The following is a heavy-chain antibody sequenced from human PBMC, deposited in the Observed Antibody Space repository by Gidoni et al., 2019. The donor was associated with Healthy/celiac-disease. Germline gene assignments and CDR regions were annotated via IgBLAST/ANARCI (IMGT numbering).Heavy chain of an antibody. V-gene: IGHV1-2*02. CDR3: ARGIEGYCGGDCYSSVGGAEFDY. J-gene: IGHJ4*02. D-gene: IGHD2-21*01. CDR2: INPNSGGT. Sequence: QVQLVQSGAEVKKPGASVKVSCKASGYTFTGYYMHWVRQAPGQGLEWMGWINPNSGGTNYAQKFQGRVTMTRDTSISTAYMELSRLRSDDTAVYYCARGIEGYCGGDCYSSVGGAEFDYWGQGTLVTVSS. CDR1: GYTFTGYY.